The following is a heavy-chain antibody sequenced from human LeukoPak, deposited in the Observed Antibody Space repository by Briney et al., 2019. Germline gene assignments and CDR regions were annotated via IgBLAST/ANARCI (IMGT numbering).Heavy chain of an antibody. CDR2: IIPLFGTT. D-gene: IGHD1-26*01. Sequence: GASVKVSCKASGGTFSSYGITWVRQAPGQGLEWMGGIIPLFGTTNYAQKFQGRVTITANKSTITAYMELSSLRSEDTAVYYCARRTGSYSGLSFDYWGQGTLVTVSS. CDR3: ARRTGSYSGLSFDY. J-gene: IGHJ4*02. CDR1: GGTFSSYG. V-gene: IGHV1-69*06.